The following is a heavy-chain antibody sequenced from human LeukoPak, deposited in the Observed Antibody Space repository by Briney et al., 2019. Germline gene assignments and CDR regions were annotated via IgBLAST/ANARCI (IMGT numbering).Heavy chain of an antibody. CDR3: ATYRQVLLPFES. J-gene: IGHJ4*02. CDR2: ISGSGGST. Sequence: GGSLRLSCAASGFTFSSYGMSWVRQAPEKGLEWVSAISGSGGSTYYADSAKGRFTISRDNSKNTLYLQMNSLRAGDTAIYYCATYRQVLLPFESWGQGTLVTVSS. D-gene: IGHD2-8*02. V-gene: IGHV3-23*01. CDR1: GFTFSSYG.